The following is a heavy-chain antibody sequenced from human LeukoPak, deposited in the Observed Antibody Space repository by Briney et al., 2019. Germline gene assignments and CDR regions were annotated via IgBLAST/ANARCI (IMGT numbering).Heavy chain of an antibody. CDR1: GYTFTSYY. CDR2: FDPEDGET. V-gene: IGHV1-24*01. J-gene: IGHJ6*02. Sequence: ASVKVSCKASGYTFTSYYMHWVRQAPGQGLEWMGGFDPEDGETIYAQKFQGRVTMTEDTSTDTAYMELSSLRSEDTAVYYCATEGVMARLQFSYQYYYGMDVWGQGTTVTVSS. D-gene: IGHD5-24*01. CDR3: ATEGVMARLQFSYQYYYGMDV.